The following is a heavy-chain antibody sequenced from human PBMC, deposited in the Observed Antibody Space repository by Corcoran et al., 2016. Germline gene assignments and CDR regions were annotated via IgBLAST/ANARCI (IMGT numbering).Heavy chain of an antibody. Sequence: QVQLQQWGAGLLKPSETLSLTCAVYGGSFSGYYWSWIRQPPGKGLEWIGEINPSGSTNYNPSLESRVTISVDTSKNQFSLKLSSVTAADTAVYFCARGGRLPSSYYFDYWGQGTLVTVSS. V-gene: IGHV4-34*01. J-gene: IGHJ4*02. CDR3: ARGGRLPSSYYFDY. CDR1: GGSFSGYY. CDR2: INPSGST. D-gene: IGHD2-15*01.